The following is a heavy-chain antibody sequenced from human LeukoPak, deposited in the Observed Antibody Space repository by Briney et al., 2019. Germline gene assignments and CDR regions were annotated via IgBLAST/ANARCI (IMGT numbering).Heavy chain of an antibody. Sequence: PSETLSLTCTASGCSITSDYRRWIRQPPGKGLEWIGHIYYSGNTNYNPSLKGRITISVDASKRHLSLKLSAVTAEDTAVYYCARVLGRHCTSTSWRDLGNFDPWGQGTLVSVSS. V-gene: IGHV4-59*01. CDR1: GCSITSDY. J-gene: IGHJ5*02. CDR2: IYYSGNT. D-gene: IGHD2-2*01. CDR3: ARVLGRHCTSTSWRDLGNFDP.